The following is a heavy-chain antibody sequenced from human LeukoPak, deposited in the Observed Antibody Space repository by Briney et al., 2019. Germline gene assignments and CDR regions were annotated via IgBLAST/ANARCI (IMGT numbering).Heavy chain of an antibody. Sequence: GGSLRLSCAASGFTFSNAWMSWVRQAPGKGREGVGRIKRKTDGGTIDYAAPVKGRFTISRDDSKNTLYLHLNSLETEDTAVYYCTTCPDTYYDILTGYMDVWGKGTTVTVSS. D-gene: IGHD3-9*01. J-gene: IGHJ6*03. V-gene: IGHV3-15*01. CDR3: TTCPDTYYDILTGYMDV. CDR2: IKRKTDGGTI. CDR1: GFTFSNAW.